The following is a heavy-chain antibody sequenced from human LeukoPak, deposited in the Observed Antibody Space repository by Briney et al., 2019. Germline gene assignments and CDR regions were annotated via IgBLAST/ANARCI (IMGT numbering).Heavy chain of an antibody. Sequence: ASVKVSCKASGYTFTSYAMNWVRQAPRQGLEWMGWINTNTGNPTYAQGFTGRFVFSLDTSVSTAYLQISGLKAEDTAVYYCARVRLGSGWYGRFDYWGQGTLVTVSS. D-gene: IGHD6-19*01. CDR2: INTNTGNP. V-gene: IGHV7-4-1*02. CDR1: GYTFTSYA. J-gene: IGHJ4*02. CDR3: ARVRLGSGWYGRFDY.